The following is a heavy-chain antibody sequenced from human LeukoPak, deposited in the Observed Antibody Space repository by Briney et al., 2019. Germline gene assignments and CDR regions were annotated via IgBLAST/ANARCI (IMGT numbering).Heavy chain of an antibody. CDR2: IKQDGSEK. Sequence: GGSLRLSCAASGFTFSSYAMSWVRQAPGKGLEWVANIKQDGSEKYYVDSVKGRFTISRDNAKNSLYLQMNSLRAEDTAVYYCARDWPTKTYGSGSRWGQGTLVTVSS. V-gene: IGHV3-7*01. J-gene: IGHJ4*02. D-gene: IGHD3-10*01. CDR3: ARDWPTKTYGSGSR. CDR1: GFTFSSYA.